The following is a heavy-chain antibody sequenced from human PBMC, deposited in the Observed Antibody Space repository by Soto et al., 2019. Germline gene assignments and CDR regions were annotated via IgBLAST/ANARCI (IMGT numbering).Heavy chain of an antibody. Sequence: QVELVQYEAEVKKPGASVKVSCKASGYTFTTYGISWVRQAPGQGLEWMGWINGYNGNTNYAQKLQGRVTMTTDTSTSTAYMELRSLRSDDTAVYYCARDPVAGTYFDYWGQGTLVTVSS. J-gene: IGHJ4*02. D-gene: IGHD6-19*01. CDR1: GYTFTTYG. V-gene: IGHV1-18*01. CDR3: ARDPVAGTYFDY. CDR2: INGYNGNT.